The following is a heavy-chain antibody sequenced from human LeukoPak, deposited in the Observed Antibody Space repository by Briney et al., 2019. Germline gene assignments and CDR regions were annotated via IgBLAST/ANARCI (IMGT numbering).Heavy chain of an antibody. J-gene: IGHJ4*02. CDR1: GASISSYY. CDR2: IYYGGST. CDR3: ARFRERLIDY. V-gene: IGHV4-59*01. D-gene: IGHD1-1*01. Sequence: SETLSLTCSVSGASISSYYWSWIRQPPGKGLEWIGYIYYGGSTNYNPSLKSRVTISVDTSKNQFSLRLSSVIAADTAIYYCARFRERLIDYWGQGTLVTVSS.